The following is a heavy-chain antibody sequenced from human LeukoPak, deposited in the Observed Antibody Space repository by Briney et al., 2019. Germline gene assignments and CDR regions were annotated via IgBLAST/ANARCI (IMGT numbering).Heavy chain of an antibody. D-gene: IGHD6-13*01. Sequence: ASVKVSCKASGYTFTSYAMNWVRQASGQGLEWVGWINTNTRNPTYAQGFTGRFVFSLDTSVSTAYLQISSLKAEDTAVYYCARITYSSSWRYYYYYYMDVWGKGTTVTVSS. J-gene: IGHJ6*03. V-gene: IGHV7-4-1*02. CDR1: GYTFTSYA. CDR3: ARITYSSSWRYYYYYYMDV. CDR2: INTNTRNP.